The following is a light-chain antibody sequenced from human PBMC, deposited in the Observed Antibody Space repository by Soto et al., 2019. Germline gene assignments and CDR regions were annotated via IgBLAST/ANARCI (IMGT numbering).Light chain of an antibody. V-gene: IGLV2-8*01. Sequence: QSALTQPPSASGSPGQSVTISCTGTSSDIGAYIYVSWYQQHPGEAPKLMISEVSRRPSGVPERFSGSKSGNTASLTVSGLQADDEAHYYCSSYAGSNNFVFGTG. CDR1: SSDIGAYIY. J-gene: IGLJ1*01. CDR2: EVS. CDR3: SSYAGSNNFV.